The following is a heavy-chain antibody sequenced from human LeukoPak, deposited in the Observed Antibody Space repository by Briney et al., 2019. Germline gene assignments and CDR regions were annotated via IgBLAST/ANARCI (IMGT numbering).Heavy chain of an antibody. V-gene: IGHV4-34*01. J-gene: IGHJ4*02. Sequence: SETLSLTCAVYGGSFSGYYWSWIRQPPGKGLEWIGEINHSGSTYYNPSLKSRVTISVDTSKNQFSLKLSSVTAADTAVYYCARDLRGIAVAGTFDYWGQGTLVTVSS. CDR3: ARDLRGIAVAGTFDY. CDR2: INHSGST. D-gene: IGHD6-19*01. CDR1: GGSFSGYY.